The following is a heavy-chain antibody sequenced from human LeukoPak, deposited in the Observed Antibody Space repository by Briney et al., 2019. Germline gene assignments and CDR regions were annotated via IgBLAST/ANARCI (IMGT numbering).Heavy chain of an antibody. V-gene: IGHV4-4*07. Sequence: SETLSLTCTVSGASITSYYWTWIRQPAGKGLEWIGRIYTSGNTNYNPSLKSRVTMSVDTSKNQFSLRLNSVTAADTAVYYCARWFGWDWSQGTMVTVSS. CDR3: ARWFGWD. CDR2: IYTSGNT. D-gene: IGHD3-10*01. J-gene: IGHJ3*01. CDR1: GASITSYY.